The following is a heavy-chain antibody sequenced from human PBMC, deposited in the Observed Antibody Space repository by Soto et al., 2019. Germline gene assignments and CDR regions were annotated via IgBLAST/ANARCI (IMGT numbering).Heavy chain of an antibody. CDR1: GFTVSSNY. CDR2: IYSGGST. D-gene: IGHD3-10*01. Sequence: GGSLRLSCAASGFTVSSNYMSWFRQATGKGLEWVSVIYSGGSTYYADSVKGRFTISRHDSKNTLYLQMNSLRAEDTAVYYCARVLGPSDYYYYYMDVWGKGTTVTGS. V-gene: IGHV3-53*04. J-gene: IGHJ6*03. CDR3: ARVLGPSDYYYYYMDV.